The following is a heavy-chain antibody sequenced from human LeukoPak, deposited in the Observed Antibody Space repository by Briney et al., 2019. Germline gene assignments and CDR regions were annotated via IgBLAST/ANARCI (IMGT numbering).Heavy chain of an antibody. V-gene: IGHV3-15*01. D-gene: IGHD2-15*01. J-gene: IGHJ4*02. CDR3: TTEERVSSGYCSGGSCYIDY. CDR2: IKSKTDGGTT. CDR1: AFTFSNAW. Sequence: GGSLRLSCAASAFTFSNAWMNWVRQAPGKGLEWVGSIKSKTDGGTTDYAAPVKGRFTISRDASKNTLYLQMNSLKTEDTAVYYCTTEERVSSGYCSGGSCYIDYWGRGALVTVSS.